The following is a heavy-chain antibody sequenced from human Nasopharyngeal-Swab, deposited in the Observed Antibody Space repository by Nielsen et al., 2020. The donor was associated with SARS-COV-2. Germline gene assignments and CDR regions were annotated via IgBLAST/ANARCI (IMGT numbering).Heavy chain of an antibody. CDR2: IHSEGSST. J-gene: IGHJ3*02. Sequence: GESLKISCAASGFTFSTYWMHWVRQAPGKGLVWVSRIHSEGSSTTYADSAKGRFTISRDNAKNTLSLQMNSLRVEDTAVYYCARDLDCSSSDCYLDAFDIWGQGTAVTVSS. CDR1: GFTFSTYW. D-gene: IGHD2-2*01. CDR3: ARDLDCSSSDCYLDAFDI. V-gene: IGHV3-74*01.